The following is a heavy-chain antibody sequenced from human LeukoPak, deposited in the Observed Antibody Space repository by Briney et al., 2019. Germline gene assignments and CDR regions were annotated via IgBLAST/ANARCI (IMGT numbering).Heavy chain of an antibody. CDR2: ISAYNGNT. CDR3: ARVSPSYSSSWELDY. D-gene: IGHD6-13*01. V-gene: IGHV1-18*01. Sequence: ASVKVSCKASGYTFTSYGISWVRQAPGQGLEWMGWISAYNGNTNYAQKLQGRVTMTTDTSTSTAYMELSGLRSEDTAVYYCARVSPSYSSSWELDYWGQGTLVTVSS. J-gene: IGHJ4*02. CDR1: GYTFTSYG.